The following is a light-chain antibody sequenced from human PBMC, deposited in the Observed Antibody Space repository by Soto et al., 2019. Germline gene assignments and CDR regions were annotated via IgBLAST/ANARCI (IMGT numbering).Light chain of an antibody. CDR2: AAS. CDR1: QSISSY. J-gene: IGKJ2*01. Sequence: DIQMTQSPSSLSASVGDRVTITCRAGQSISSYLNWYQQKPGKAPKLPIYAASSLQSGVPSRFSGSGSGTDFTLTISSLQPEDFATYYCQQSYSTPYTFGQGTKLEIK. V-gene: IGKV1-39*01. CDR3: QQSYSTPYT.